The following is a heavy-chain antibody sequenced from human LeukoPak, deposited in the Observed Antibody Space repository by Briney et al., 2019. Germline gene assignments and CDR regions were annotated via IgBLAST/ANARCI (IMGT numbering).Heavy chain of an antibody. V-gene: IGHV3-53*01. CDR1: GFTVSSNY. CDR3: ARVLGYCSSTSCYESWFDS. D-gene: IGHD2-2*01. J-gene: IGHJ5*01. CDR2: IYSGGST. Sequence: PGGSLRLSCAASGFTVSSNYMSWVRQAPGKGLEWVSVIYSGGSTYYADSVKGRFTISRDNSKNTLYLQMNSLRAEDTAVYYCARVLGYCSSTSCYESWFDSWGQGTLVTVSS.